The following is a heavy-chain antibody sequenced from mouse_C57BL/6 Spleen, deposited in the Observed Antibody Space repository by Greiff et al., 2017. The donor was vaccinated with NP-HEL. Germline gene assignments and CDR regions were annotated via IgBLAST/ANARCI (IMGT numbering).Heavy chain of an antibody. J-gene: IGHJ4*01. V-gene: IGHV1-80*01. CDR1: GYAFSSYW. D-gene: IGHD2-14*01. CDR2: IYPGDGDT. Sequence: VQRVESGAELVKPGASVKISCKASGYAFSSYWMNWVKQRPGKGLEWIGQIYPGDGDTTYNGKFKGKATLTADTSSSTAYMQLSSLTTEDAAVDFCAREGGTLYAMDYWGQGTSVTVSS. CDR3: AREGGTLYAMDY.